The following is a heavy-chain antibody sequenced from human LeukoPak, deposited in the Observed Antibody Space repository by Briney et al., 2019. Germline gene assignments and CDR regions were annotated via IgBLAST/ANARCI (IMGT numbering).Heavy chain of an antibody. D-gene: IGHD3-22*01. CDR3: ARGKTCYYDSTAHPFDY. J-gene: IGHJ4*02. CDR2: IRSSRNSI. Sequence: PGGSLRLSCAASGFTVSSYNMNWVRQAPGKGLEWISSIRSSRNSISYADSVKGRFTISRDNAKNSLHLQMNSLGAEDTAVYYCARGKTCYYDSTAHPFDYWGQGTLVSVSS. CDR1: GFTVSSYN. V-gene: IGHV3-21*04.